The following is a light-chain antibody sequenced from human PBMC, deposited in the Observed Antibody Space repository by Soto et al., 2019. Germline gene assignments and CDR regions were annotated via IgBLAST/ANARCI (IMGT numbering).Light chain of an antibody. Sequence: ESVLMQSPATLHQSTGDRATXSCRASQTISNSFIAWYQQKPGQAPRLLIYDTSIRATGVPDRYSDSGSGTDFTLTISRLEAEDFAVFFCQQYVSWEIIFAQGT. CDR3: QQYVSWEII. V-gene: IGKV3-20*01. CDR2: DTS. CDR1: QTISNSF. J-gene: IGKJ5*01.